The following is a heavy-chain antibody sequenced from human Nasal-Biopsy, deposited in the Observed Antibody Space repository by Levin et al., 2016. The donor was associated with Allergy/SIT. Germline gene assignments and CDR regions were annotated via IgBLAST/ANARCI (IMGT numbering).Heavy chain of an antibody. V-gene: IGHV4-59*08. CDR1: GGSISSYY. D-gene: IGHD6-19*01. Sequence: SETLSLTCTVSGGSISSYYWNWIRQPPGKGLEWIGYIYDRGSTNYNPSLKSRVTISVDTSKNQFSLKLSSVTAADTAVYYCARHFSQWLALFSNWFDPWGQGTVVTVSS. CDR2: IYDRGST. J-gene: IGHJ5*02. CDR3: ARHFSQWLALFSNWFDP.